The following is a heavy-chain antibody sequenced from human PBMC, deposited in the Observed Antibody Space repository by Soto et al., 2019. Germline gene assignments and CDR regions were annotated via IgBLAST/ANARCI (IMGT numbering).Heavy chain of an antibody. CDR1: GGSISSTNG. D-gene: IGHD6-13*01. V-gene: IGHV4-4*02. J-gene: IGHJ4*02. CDR3: AFPATADFDY. CDR2: IYHSGTT. Sequence: SETLSLTCAVSGGSISSTNGWTWVRQSPGRGLEWIGEIYHSGTTNYGPSLKSRVNIAVDMSTNHLSLTLISVTAADTAVYYCAFPATADFDYWGKGILVTVSS.